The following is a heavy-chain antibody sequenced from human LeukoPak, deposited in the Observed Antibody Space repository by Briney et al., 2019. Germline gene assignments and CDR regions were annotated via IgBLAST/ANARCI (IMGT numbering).Heavy chain of an antibody. Sequence: GASLQISCKGAGYTFSSYWIGWVRQMPGKGLEWMGIIYPGDSDTRYSPSFQGQVTISADKSIPTAYLQWSSLKASDTAMYYCAKGQGYMDVWGKGTTVTVSS. CDR3: AKGQGYMDV. J-gene: IGHJ6*03. CDR2: IYPGDSDT. CDR1: GYTFSSYW. V-gene: IGHV5-51*01.